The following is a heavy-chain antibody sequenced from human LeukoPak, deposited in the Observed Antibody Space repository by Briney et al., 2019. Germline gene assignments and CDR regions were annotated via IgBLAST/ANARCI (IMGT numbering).Heavy chain of an antibody. J-gene: IGHJ4*02. V-gene: IGHV4-59*01. D-gene: IGHD3-3*01. CDR1: GGSISSYY. CDR3: ARGIRSLDSSMMSYY. CDR2: IYYSGST. Sequence: KPSETLSLTCTVSGGSISSYYWSWIRQPPGKGLERIGYIYYSGSTNYNPSLKSRVTISVDTSKNQFSLKLSSVTAADTAVYYCARGIRSLDSSMMSYYRGQGTLVTVSS.